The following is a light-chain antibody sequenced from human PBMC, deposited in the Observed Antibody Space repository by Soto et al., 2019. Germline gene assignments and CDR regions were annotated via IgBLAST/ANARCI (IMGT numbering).Light chain of an antibody. CDR3: RQHYSNTPGT. CDR2: DAS. V-gene: IGKV3-15*01. CDR1: QSISRS. Sequence: MVWTQAPGTVSLSPGERATLSCRASQSISRSLAWYQQKPGQVPRLLISDASTRSTGRPARFSGSGSGTEFTITISSLQHEEFTLYYCRQHYSNTPGTFGGGTKVDIK. J-gene: IGKJ4*01.